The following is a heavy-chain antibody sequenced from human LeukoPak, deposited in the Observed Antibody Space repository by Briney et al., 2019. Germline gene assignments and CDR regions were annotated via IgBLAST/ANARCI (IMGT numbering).Heavy chain of an antibody. CDR1: GFTFSSYA. D-gene: IGHD6-13*01. Sequence: PGGSLRLSCAASGFTFSSYAMHWVRQAPGKGLEWVAVISYDGSNKYYADSVKGRFTISRDNSKNTLYLQMNSLRAEDTAVYYCARPAAVGTAWFDPWGQGTLVTVSS. CDR3: ARPAAVGTAWFDP. J-gene: IGHJ5*02. V-gene: IGHV3-30*04. CDR2: ISYDGSNK.